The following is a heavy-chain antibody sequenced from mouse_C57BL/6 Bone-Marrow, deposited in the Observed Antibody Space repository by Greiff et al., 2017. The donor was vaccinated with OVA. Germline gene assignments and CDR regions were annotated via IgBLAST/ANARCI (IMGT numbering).Heavy chain of an antibody. Sequence: QVQLQQSGAELMKPGASVKLPCKATGYTFTGYWIEWVKQRPGHGLEWIGEILPGSGSTNYNEKFKGKATFTADTSSNTAYMQLSSLTTEDSAIYYCAREGYYYGSSYEAMDYWGQGTSVTVSS. CDR2: ILPGSGST. CDR3: AREGYYYGSSYEAMDY. CDR1: GYTFTGYW. D-gene: IGHD1-1*01. J-gene: IGHJ4*01. V-gene: IGHV1-9*01.